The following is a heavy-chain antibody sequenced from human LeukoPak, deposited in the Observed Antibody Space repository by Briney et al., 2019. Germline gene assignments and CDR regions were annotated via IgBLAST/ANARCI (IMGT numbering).Heavy chain of an antibody. Sequence: GGSLRLSCEASGLTLRSYGMHWVRRAPGKGLQWVAVIWHDGIQKYYLDSVKGRFTISRDTSKNMLYLQMNSLRAEDTAVYYCVAAVAEGWFDPWGQGTLVTVSS. D-gene: IGHD6-13*01. CDR2: IWHDGIQK. J-gene: IGHJ5*02. V-gene: IGHV3-33*01. CDR1: GLTLRSYG. CDR3: VAAVAEGWFDP.